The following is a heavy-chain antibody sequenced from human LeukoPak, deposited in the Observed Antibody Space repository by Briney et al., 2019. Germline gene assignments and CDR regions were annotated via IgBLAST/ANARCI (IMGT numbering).Heavy chain of an antibody. CDR2: IYHGGST. V-gene: IGHV4-38-2*02. CDR1: GYSISSGYY. D-gene: IGHD5-24*01. Sequence: SETLSLTCTVSGYSISSGYYWGWIRQPPGKGLEWIGSIYHGGSTYYNPSLKSRVTISVDTSKNQFSLKLSSVTAADTAVYYCAREDRGGWLQLRVGAFDIWGQGTMVTVSS. J-gene: IGHJ3*02. CDR3: AREDRGGWLQLRVGAFDI.